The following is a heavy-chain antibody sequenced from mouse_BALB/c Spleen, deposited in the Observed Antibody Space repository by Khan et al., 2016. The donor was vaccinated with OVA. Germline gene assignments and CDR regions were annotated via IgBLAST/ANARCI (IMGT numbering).Heavy chain of an antibody. J-gene: IGHJ2*01. CDR1: GYTFTSYW. CDR3: ARDRIDY. V-gene: IGHV1-7*01. CDR2: INPTSGYT. Sequence: QVRLQQSGAELAKPGASVKMSCKASGYTFTSYWMHWIKQRPGQGLEWIGYINPTSGYTDYNQKFKDKATLTADKSSSTAYIQLSSLTSDDSAVYYCARDRIDYWGQGTAVTVSA.